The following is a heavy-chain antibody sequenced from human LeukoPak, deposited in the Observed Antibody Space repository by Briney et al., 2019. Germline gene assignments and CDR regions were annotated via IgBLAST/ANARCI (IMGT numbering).Heavy chain of an antibody. D-gene: IGHD4-17*01. CDR1: GFTFSDHY. J-gene: IGHJ4*02. Sequence: PGGSLRLSCAASGFTFSDHYMDWVRQAPGKGLEWVGRTRNKANSYTTEYAASVKGRFTISRDDSKNSLYLQMNSLKTEDTAVYYCARGGSYGVYYFDYWGQGTLVTVSS. CDR2: TRNKANSYTT. V-gene: IGHV3-72*01. CDR3: ARGGSYGVYYFDY.